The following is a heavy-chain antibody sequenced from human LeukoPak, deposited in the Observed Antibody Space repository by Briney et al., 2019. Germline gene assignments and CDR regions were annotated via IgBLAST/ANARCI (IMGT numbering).Heavy chain of an antibody. V-gene: IGHV3-48*02. CDR1: GFTFSSYS. J-gene: IGHJ4*02. CDR3: AREGGYYDILTGYFDY. CDR2: ISSSSSTI. D-gene: IGHD3-9*01. Sequence: GGSLRLSCAASGFTFSSYSMNWVRQAPGKGLEWVSYISSSSSTIYYADSVKGRFTISRDNAKNSLYLQMNSLRDEDTAVYYCAREGGYYDILTGYFDYWGQGTLVTVSS.